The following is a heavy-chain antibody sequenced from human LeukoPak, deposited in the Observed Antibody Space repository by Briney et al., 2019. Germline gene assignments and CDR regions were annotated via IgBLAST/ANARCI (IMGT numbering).Heavy chain of an antibody. J-gene: IGHJ5*02. CDR1: GGSISSSYW. D-gene: IGHD2-2*01. CDR3: ARDYCTSTTCPNWFDP. Sequence: SGTLSLTCAVSGGSISSSYWWSWIRQPPGKGLEWIGEIYHSGSTNYNLSLKSRVTISVVKSKNQFSLKLNSVTAADTAVYYCARDYCTSTTCPNWFDPWGQGTLVTVSS. CDR2: IYHSGST. V-gene: IGHV4-4*02.